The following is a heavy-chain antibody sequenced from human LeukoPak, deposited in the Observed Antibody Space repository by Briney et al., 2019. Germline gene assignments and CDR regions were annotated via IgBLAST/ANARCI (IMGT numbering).Heavy chain of an antibody. J-gene: IGHJ4*02. CDR1: GGSINSGGYY. D-gene: IGHD6-13*01. CDR2: IYYSGST. CDR3: ARVGASRYSSSWYFDS. V-gene: IGHV4-31*03. Sequence: SESLSLTCTVSGGSINSGGYYWSWIRQHPGKGLEWIGNIYYSGSTFHNPSLKSRVAISVDTSKNQFSLKLSSVTAADTAVYYCARVGASRYSSSWYFDSWGRGTLVTVSS.